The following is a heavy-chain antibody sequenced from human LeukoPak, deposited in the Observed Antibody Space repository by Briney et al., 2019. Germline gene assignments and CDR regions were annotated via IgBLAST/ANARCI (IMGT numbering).Heavy chain of an antibody. J-gene: IGHJ5*02. D-gene: IGHD3-10*01. CDR1: GGTFSSYA. Sequence: SVKVSCKASGGTFSSYAISWVRQAPGQGLEWMGGIIPIFGTANYAQKFQGRVTITADESTSTAYMELSSLRSEDTAVYYCARPSLKNYYGSGSYGFDPWGQGTLVTVSS. CDR3: ARPSLKNYYGSGSYGFDP. V-gene: IGHV1-69*13. CDR2: IIPIFGTA.